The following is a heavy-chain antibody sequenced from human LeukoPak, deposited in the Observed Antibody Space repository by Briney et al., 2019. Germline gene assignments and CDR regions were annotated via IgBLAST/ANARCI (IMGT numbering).Heavy chain of an antibody. CDR1: GFTFSSYS. V-gene: IGHV3-21*04. CDR2: ISSSSSYI. J-gene: IGHJ4*02. Sequence: PGGSLRLSCAASGFTFSSYSMNWVRQAPGKGLEWVSSISSSSSYIYYADSVKGRFTISRDNAKNSLYLQMNSLRAEDTAVYYCAKETANCYDSSGYLFDYWGQGTLVTVSS. CDR3: AKETANCYDSSGYLFDY. D-gene: IGHD3-22*01.